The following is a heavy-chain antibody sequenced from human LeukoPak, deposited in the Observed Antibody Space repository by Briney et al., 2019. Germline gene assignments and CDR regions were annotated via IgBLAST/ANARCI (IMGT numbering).Heavy chain of an antibody. V-gene: IGHV1-2*02. CDR2: INPNTGDT. CDR1: GYIFTAYY. CDR3: ASYPRYSSTPPFDY. J-gene: IGHJ4*02. Sequence: ASVKVSCKASGYIFTAYYMHWVRQAPGQGLEWMGWINPNTGDTNYAQSFQGRVSMTRDTSVTTAYMELSSLTSDDTAVYYCASYPRYSSTPPFDYWGQGTLVTVSS. D-gene: IGHD2-21*01.